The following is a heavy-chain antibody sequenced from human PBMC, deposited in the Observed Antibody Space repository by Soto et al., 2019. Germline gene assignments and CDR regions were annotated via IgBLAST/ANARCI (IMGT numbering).Heavy chain of an antibody. V-gene: IGHV1-2*04. CDR3: AKRQWYYDSSGAFDI. CDR1: GYTFTGYY. J-gene: IGHJ3*02. Sequence: QVQLVQSGAEVKKPGASVKVSCKASGYTFTGYYMHWVRQAPGQGLEWMGWINPNSGGTNYAQKFQGWVTMTRDTSISTAYMELRRLRCDDTAVYYCAKRQWYYDSSGAFDIWGQGTMVTVSS. D-gene: IGHD3-22*01. CDR2: INPNSGGT.